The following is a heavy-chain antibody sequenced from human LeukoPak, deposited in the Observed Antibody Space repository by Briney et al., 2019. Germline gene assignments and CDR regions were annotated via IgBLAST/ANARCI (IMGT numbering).Heavy chain of an antibody. V-gene: IGHV4-39*01. CDR1: GDSISSSSYY. CDR3: ARYYDILTGKFDY. CDR2: LYYSGST. Sequence: SETLSLTCTVSGDSISSSSYYWGWIRQPPGKGLEWIGSLYYSGSTYYNPSLKSRVTISVDTSKNQFSLRLRSVTAADTAVYYCARYYDILTGKFDYWGQGTLVTVSS. J-gene: IGHJ4*02. D-gene: IGHD3-9*01.